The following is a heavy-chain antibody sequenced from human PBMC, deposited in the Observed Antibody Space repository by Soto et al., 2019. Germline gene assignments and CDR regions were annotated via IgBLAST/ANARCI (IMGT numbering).Heavy chain of an antibody. V-gene: IGHV1-18*01. J-gene: IGHJ4*02. CDR3: ARDGGEDIVVVVAATPLDY. Sequence: QVQLVQSGAEVKKPGASVKVSCKASGYTFTSYGISWVRQAPGQGLEWMGWISAYNGNTNYAQKLQGRVTMTTDTSTSTAYMELRSLRSDYTAVYYCARDGGEDIVVVVAATPLDYWGQGTLVTVSS. CDR1: GYTFTSYG. D-gene: IGHD2-15*01. CDR2: ISAYNGNT.